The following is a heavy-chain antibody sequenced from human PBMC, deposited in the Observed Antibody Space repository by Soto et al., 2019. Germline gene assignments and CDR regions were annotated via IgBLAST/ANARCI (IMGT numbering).Heavy chain of an antibody. CDR1: GCSISGYY. CDR3: TRDGDGRMTTNPYYYYGMDV. D-gene: IGHD2-21*02. CDR2: VYYSGGA. V-gene: IGHV4-59*01. Sequence: SETLSLTCTVPGCSISGYYWSWIRQPPGKGLEWIGNVYYSGGAKYNPSVKRRVSISVDTSKNQFSLNLSSVTAADTDVYYCTRDGDGRMTTNPYYYYGMDVWAQGSRSPSP. J-gene: IGHJ6*02.